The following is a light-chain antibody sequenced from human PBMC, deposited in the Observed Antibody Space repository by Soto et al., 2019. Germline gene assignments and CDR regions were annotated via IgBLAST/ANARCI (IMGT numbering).Light chain of an antibody. J-gene: IGLJ1*01. V-gene: IGLV2-14*01. CDR1: SSDVGGYNY. CDR2: DVT. Sequence: QSALTQPASVSGSPGQSITNSCTGTSSDVGGYNYVSWYQQQPGKAPKFMIYDVTNRPSGVSNRFSGSKSGNTASLTISGLQAEDEADYYCCSYTTSNTRQIVFGTGTKVTVL. CDR3: CSYTTSNTRQIV.